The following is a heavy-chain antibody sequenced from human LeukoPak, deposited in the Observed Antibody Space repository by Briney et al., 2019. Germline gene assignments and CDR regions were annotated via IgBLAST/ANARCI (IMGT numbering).Heavy chain of an antibody. V-gene: IGHV1-69*13. J-gene: IGHJ5*02. D-gene: IGHD6-25*01. CDR1: GGTFSIYA. CDR3: ARDLSRDYRTGWLFDP. Sequence: GASVKLSCKASGGTFSIYAISWVRQAPGQGLEWMGGIIPIFGTANYAQKFQGRVTITADESTSTGYMELSSLRSEDTAVYYCARDLSRDYRTGWLFDPWGQGTLVTVSS. CDR2: IIPIFGTA.